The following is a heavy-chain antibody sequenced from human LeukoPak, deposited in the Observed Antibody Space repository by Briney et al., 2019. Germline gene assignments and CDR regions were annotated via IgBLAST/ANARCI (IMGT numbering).Heavy chain of an antibody. D-gene: IGHD1-14*01. V-gene: IGHV3-7*04. Sequence: GGSLRLSCAASGFTFSNYWMSWVRQAPGKGLEWVANIKQDGSDKDYVDSVKGRFTISRDSAKNSLYLQMNSLRAEDTAVFHCARGRKFYDYWGQGTLVSVSS. CDR2: IKQDGSDK. J-gene: IGHJ4*02. CDR3: ARGRKFYDY. CDR1: GFTFSNYW.